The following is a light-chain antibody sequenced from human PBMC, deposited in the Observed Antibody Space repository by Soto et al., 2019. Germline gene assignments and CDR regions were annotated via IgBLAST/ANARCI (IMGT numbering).Light chain of an antibody. J-gene: IGKJ5*01. Sequence: IVMTHSPGTLSLCPWERATLSCRASQSVSSSFFAWYQQKRGQPPRLLIYGASNRATGIPDRFSGSGSGTDFTLTLSRVEPDDFAVYYRQHFRALGQGTRLEIK. CDR3: QHFRA. V-gene: IGKV3-20*01. CDR2: GAS. CDR1: QSVSSSF.